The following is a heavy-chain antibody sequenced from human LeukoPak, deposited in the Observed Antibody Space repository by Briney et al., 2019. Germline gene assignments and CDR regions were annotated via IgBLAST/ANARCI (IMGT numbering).Heavy chain of an antibody. CDR1: GFTFSNHA. V-gene: IGHV3-23*01. CDR2: ISSSGSST. D-gene: IGHD1-26*01. CDR3: ARRSPGSSSLFFYYMDV. J-gene: IGHJ6*03. Sequence: VQPGGSMRLSCAASGFTFSNHAMSWVRQAPGKGLEWVSGISSSGSSTFFADHVKGRFTISRDNAKNSLYPQINTLQAEDTAVYYCARRSPGSSSLFFYYMDVWGKGTTVTVSS.